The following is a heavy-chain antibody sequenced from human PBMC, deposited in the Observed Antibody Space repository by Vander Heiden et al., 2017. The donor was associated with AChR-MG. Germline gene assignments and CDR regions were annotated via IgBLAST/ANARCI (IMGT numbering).Heavy chain of an antibody. V-gene: IGHV2-70*01. CDR2: IDWDDDK. Sequence: QVTLRESGPALVTPTQTLTLTCTFSGFSLSTSGMCVSWIRQPPGKALGWLALIDWDDDKYYSTSLKTRLTISKDTSKNQVVLTMTNMDPVDTATYYCARLALEEAVYYYYYYGMDVWGQVTTVTVSS. CDR3: ARLALEEAVYYYYYYGMDV. CDR1: GFSLSTSGMC. J-gene: IGHJ6*02.